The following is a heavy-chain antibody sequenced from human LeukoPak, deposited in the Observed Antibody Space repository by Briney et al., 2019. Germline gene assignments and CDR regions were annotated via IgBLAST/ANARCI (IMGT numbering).Heavy chain of an antibody. CDR2: IYYSGNT. J-gene: IGHJ4*02. D-gene: IGHD3-22*01. Sequence: SETLSLTCTVSGGSISSSYYWGWIRQPPGKGLEWIGSIYYSGNTNYNPSLKSRVTMSVDTSKNQFSLKLSSVTAADTAVYYCARDPYYYDSSGPQDYWGQGTLVTVSS. V-gene: IGHV4-39*07. CDR3: ARDPYYYDSSGPQDY. CDR1: GGSISSSYY.